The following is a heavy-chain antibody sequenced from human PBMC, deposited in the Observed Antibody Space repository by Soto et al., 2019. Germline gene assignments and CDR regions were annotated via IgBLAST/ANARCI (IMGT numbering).Heavy chain of an antibody. J-gene: IGHJ4*02. V-gene: IGHV4-39*01. Sequence: SETLARTGTVASGSSRRMSSSWNRIRQPPGKGLEWIGSIYHSGSTYYNPSLKSRVTISVDTSNNQFSLKLSTVTAADTAVYYGARLTSGYYYGVTWDYWGQGTLLTVS. CDR3: ARLTSGYYYGVTWDY. CDR2: IYHSGST. CDR1: SGSSRRMSSS. D-gene: IGHD3-22*01.